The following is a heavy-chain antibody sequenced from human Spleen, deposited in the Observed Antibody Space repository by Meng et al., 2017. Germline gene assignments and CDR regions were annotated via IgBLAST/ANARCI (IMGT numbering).Heavy chain of an antibody. CDR2: INAVFGTT. D-gene: IGHD2-2*01. CDR1: GGTFSSYA. V-gene: IGHV1-69*13. CDR3: ARKAGNCISTTCYSLDY. Sequence: SVKVSCKASGGTFSSYAISWVRQAPGQGLEWMGGINAVFGTTNYAQKFQDRVTITSDESTSTVYMELTRLTSEDTAVYFCARKAGNCISTTCYSLDYWDQGTLVTVS. J-gene: IGHJ4*02.